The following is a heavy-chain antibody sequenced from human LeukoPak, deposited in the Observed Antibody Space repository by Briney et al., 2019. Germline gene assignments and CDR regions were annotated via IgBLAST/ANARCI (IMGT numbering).Heavy chain of an antibody. D-gene: IGHD5-12*01. CDR2: ISSSSSTI. CDR1: GFTFSSFS. J-gene: IGHJ4*02. Sequence: GGSLRLSCAASGFTFSSFSMNWVRQAPGKGLEWVSYISSSSSTIYYADSVKGRFTISRDNAKNSLYLQMNSLRAEDTAVYYCAGYRSGYDYMEGMYDYWSQGTLVTVSS. CDR3: AGYRSGYDYMEGMYDY. V-gene: IGHV3-48*01.